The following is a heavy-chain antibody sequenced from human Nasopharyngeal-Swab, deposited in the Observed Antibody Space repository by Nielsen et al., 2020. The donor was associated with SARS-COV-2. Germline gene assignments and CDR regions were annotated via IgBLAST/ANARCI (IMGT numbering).Heavy chain of an antibody. V-gene: IGHV3-11*04. Sequence: GESLKISCAASGFTFSDYYMSWIRQAPGKGLEWVSYISSSGSTIYYADSVKGRFTISRDNAKNSLYLQLNSLRDEDTAVYYCARDAEGVTYYYDSSGYYDYWGQGTLVTVSS. CDR3: ARDAEGVTYYYDSSGYYDY. D-gene: IGHD3-22*01. CDR2: ISSSGSTI. CDR1: GFTFSDYY. J-gene: IGHJ4*02.